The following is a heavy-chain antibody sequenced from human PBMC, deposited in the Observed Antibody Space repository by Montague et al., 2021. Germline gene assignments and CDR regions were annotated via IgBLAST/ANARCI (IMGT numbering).Heavy chain of an antibody. CDR3: ARPCEGGRYTRGIEY. V-gene: IGHV4-39*02. D-gene: IGHD1-26*01. CDR1: GASMSTSTHH. Sequence: SETLSLTCTVSGASMSTSTHHWGWIRQTPGKGLEWMGSMVRNGFSDYNPSLKSPGSISVDTPVNPFSLMLTSVTAADTAVYFCARPCEGGRYTRGIEYWGHGILVTVSS. J-gene: IGHJ4*01. CDR2: MVRNGFS.